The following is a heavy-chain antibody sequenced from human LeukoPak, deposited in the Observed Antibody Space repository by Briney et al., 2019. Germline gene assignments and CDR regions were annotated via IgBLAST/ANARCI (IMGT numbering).Heavy chain of an antibody. CDR1: RFTVSSNY. D-gene: IGHD5-12*01. Sequence: GGSLRLSCAASRFTVSSNYMSWVRQAPGKGLEWVSVIYSGGSTYYADSVKGRFTISRDNSKNTLFLQMNSLRAEDTAVYYCVKEVVATIPPLWGQGTLVTVSS. J-gene: IGHJ4*02. V-gene: IGHV3-53*01. CDR3: VKEVVATIPPL. CDR2: IYSGGST.